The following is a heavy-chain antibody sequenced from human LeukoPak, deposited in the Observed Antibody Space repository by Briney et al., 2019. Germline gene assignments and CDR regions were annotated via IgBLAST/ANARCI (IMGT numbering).Heavy chain of an antibody. CDR3: AREGGEQWTYCIDY. D-gene: IGHD6-19*01. Sequence: GSLRVSCAASGYTFTGYYMHWVRQAPGQGLEWVGWINHNSGGTNYAQKFKGRVTMTRDTSINTAYMELSRLRSEETAVYYCAREGGEQWTYCIDYWGQGNLVTVSS. CDR1: GYTFTGYY. V-gene: IGHV1-2*02. CDR2: INHNSGGT. J-gene: IGHJ4*02.